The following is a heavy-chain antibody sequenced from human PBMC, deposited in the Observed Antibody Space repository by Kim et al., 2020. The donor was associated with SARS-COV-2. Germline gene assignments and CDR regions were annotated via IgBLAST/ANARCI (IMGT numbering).Heavy chain of an antibody. V-gene: IGHV4-34*01. J-gene: IGHJ6*02. CDR3: ARNVGSSGYYSGEDF. Sequence: SETLSLTCAVYGGSFSGYYWSWIRQPPGKGLEWIGEINHSGSTNYNPTLKSRVTISVDTSKNQFSLKLSSVTAADTAVYYCARNVGSSGYYSGEDFWG. D-gene: IGHD3-22*01. CDR1: GGSFSGYY. CDR2: INHSGST.